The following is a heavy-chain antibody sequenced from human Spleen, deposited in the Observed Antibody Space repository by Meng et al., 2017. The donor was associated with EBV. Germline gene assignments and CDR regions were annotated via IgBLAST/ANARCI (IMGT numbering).Heavy chain of an antibody. D-gene: IGHD6-13*01. Sequence: QVQLQESGPGLVKPSETLSLTCNGSGASVSRGNYYWSWIRQPPGKGLEWIGYIYYSGSTNYNSSLKSRVAISVDASKNHFSLTLSSVTAADTAVYYCARRGYSRRFFDLWGRGTLVTVSS. CDR3: ARRGYSRRFFDL. V-gene: IGHV4-61*03. J-gene: IGHJ2*01. CDR2: IYYSGST. CDR1: GASVSRGNYY.